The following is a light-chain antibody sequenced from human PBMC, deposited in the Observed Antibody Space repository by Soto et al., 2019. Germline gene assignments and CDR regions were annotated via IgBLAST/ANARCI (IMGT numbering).Light chain of an antibody. J-gene: IGKJ4*01. CDR3: QQFSSYPLT. CDR1: QTVRNNY. Sequence: EFVLTQSPGTLSLSPGERATLSCGASQTVRNNYLAAYQQKPGQAARLLIYDAASRATSIPDRLIGGGSGRDFTLTISRLEPEDFAAYYCQQFSSYPLTFGGGTKVDI. CDR2: DAA. V-gene: IGKV3D-20*01.